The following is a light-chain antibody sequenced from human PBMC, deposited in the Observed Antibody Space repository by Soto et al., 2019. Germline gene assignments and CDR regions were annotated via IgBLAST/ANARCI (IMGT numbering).Light chain of an antibody. CDR1: ESVSSSF. V-gene: IGKV3-20*01. J-gene: IGKJ3*01. CDR3: QQYCSSPFT. CDR2: GAS. Sequence: EIVLTQSPGTLSLSPGERATLSCRASESVSSSFLAWYQQKPGLAPRLLIYGASTWATGIPGRFSGGGSGTDFSLTISRLEPADFAVYFCQQYCSSPFTFCPGTTVDIK.